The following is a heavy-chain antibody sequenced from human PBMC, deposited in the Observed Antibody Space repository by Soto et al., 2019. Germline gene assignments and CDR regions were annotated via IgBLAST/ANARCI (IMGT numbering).Heavy chain of an antibody. V-gene: IGHV4-59*01. CDR3: ARRYGGNFDY. D-gene: IGHD1-26*01. J-gene: IGHJ4*02. Sequence: QVQLQESGPGLVKPSETLSLTCTVSGGSINSYYWSWIRQPPGKGLEWIGYIYYSGSTNYNPSLKSRVTISVDTSQNQFSLKLSSVTAADTAVYYCARRYGGNFDYWGQGTLVTVSS. CDR2: IYYSGST. CDR1: GGSINSYY.